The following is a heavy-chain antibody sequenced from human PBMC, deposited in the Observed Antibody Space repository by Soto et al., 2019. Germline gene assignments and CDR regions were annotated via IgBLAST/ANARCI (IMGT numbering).Heavy chain of an antibody. Sequence: GGSLRLSCAASGFTFSSYGMHWVRQAPGKGLEWVAVISYDGSNKYYADSVKGRFTISRDNSKNTLYLQMNSLRAEDTAVYYCAKDEFAPPNYYYYGMDVWGQGTTVTVSS. CDR2: ISYDGSNK. CDR3: AKDEFAPPNYYYYGMDV. V-gene: IGHV3-30*18. CDR1: GFTFSSYG. J-gene: IGHJ6*02.